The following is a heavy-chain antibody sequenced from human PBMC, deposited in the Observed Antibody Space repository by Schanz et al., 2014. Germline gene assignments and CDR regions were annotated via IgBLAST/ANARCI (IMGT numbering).Heavy chain of an antibody. Sequence: VQLLESGGGLVQPGGSLRLSCAASGFSVSSNFMTWVRQAPGKGLEWVSAISDSGGSMFYADSVKGRFTISRDNSKNTLYLQMNSLIAEDTAVYYCAKCIGWYGRCAFDIWGQGTMVTVSS. CDR1: GFSVSSNF. V-gene: IGHV3-23*01. CDR2: ISDSGGSM. D-gene: IGHD6-19*01. CDR3: AKCIGWYGRCAFDI. J-gene: IGHJ3*02.